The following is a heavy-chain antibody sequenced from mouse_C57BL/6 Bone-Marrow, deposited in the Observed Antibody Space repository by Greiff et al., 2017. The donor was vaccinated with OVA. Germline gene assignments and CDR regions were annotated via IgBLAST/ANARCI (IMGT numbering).Heavy chain of an antibody. CDR1: GFTFSDYG. V-gene: IGHV5-17*01. CDR2: ISSGSSTI. J-gene: IGHJ4*01. Sequence: EVQLVESGGGLVKPGGSLKLSCAASGFTFSDYGMHWVRQAPEKGLEWVAYISSGSSTIYYADTVKGRFTISRDNAKNTLFLQMTSLRSEDTAMYYCARFRDGYYDYYAMDYWGQGTSVTVSS. D-gene: IGHD2-3*01. CDR3: ARFRDGYYDYYAMDY.